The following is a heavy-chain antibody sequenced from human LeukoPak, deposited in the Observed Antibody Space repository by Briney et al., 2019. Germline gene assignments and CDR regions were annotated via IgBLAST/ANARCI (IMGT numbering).Heavy chain of an antibody. Sequence: SETLSLTCTVSGGSISSHYWSWIRQPPGKGLEWIGYIYYSGSTNYNPSLKSRVTISVDTSKNQFSLKLSSVTAAHTAVYYCAGDCSSTSCYYGAMDVWGKGTTVTVSS. J-gene: IGHJ6*03. CDR3: AGDCSSTSCYYGAMDV. V-gene: IGHV4-59*11. D-gene: IGHD2-2*01. CDR2: IYYSGST. CDR1: GGSISSHY.